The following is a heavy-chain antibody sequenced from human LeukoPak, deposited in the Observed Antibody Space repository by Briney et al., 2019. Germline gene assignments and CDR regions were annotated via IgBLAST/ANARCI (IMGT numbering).Heavy chain of an antibody. Sequence: GGSLRLSCVVSGFTFSSNAMSWVRQAPGKGLEWLSAISGSGASTYFADSVKGRFTISRDNSKNTLYLQMNSLRAEDTAVYYCAIRVPDDILTGYAGYWGQGTLVTVSS. V-gene: IGHV3-23*01. CDR1: GFTFSSNA. CDR2: ISGSGAST. J-gene: IGHJ4*02. CDR3: AIRVPDDILTGYAGY. D-gene: IGHD3-9*01.